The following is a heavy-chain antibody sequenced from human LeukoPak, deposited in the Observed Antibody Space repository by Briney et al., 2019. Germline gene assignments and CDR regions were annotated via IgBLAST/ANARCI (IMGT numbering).Heavy chain of an antibody. V-gene: IGHV3-23*01. D-gene: IGHD3-22*01. Sequence: RGSLRLSCAASGFTFRNYAMSWVRQAPGKGLEWVSAISGSGGSTYYADSVKGRFTISRDNSKNTLYLQMNSLRAEDTAVYYCVKELDSSGIFDFWGQGTLVTVSS. CDR3: VKELDSSGIFDF. J-gene: IGHJ4*02. CDR2: ISGSGGST. CDR1: GFTFRNYA.